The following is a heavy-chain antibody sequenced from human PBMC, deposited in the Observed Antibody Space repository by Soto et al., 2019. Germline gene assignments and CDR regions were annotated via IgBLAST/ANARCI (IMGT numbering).Heavy chain of an antibody. CDR1: GFTFIDYY. V-gene: IGHV3-11*06. J-gene: IGHJ4*02. CDR3: ARDSGAVVPAAQFDY. Sequence: PWGSLRLSCAASGFTFIDYYISCSRHSPFKGLEWVSYISSSSSYTNYADSVKGRFSISRDNAKNSLYLQMNSLRAEDTAVYYCARDSGAVVPAAQFDYWGQGTLVTVSS. D-gene: IGHD2-2*01. CDR2: ISSSSSYT.